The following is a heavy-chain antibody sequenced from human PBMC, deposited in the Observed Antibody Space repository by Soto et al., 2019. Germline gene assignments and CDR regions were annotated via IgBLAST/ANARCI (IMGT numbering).Heavy chain of an antibody. CDR2: ISYDGSNK. J-gene: IGHJ4*02. CDR1: GFTFSSYA. D-gene: IGHD3-10*01. V-gene: IGHV3-30-3*01. CDR3: ARSYGSGSYMAHFFDY. Sequence: GGSLRLSCAASGFTFSSYAMHWVRQAPGKGLEWVAVISYDGSNKYYADSVKGRFTISRDNSKNTLYLQMNSLRAEDTAVYYCARSYGSGSYMAHFFDYWGQGTLVTVSS.